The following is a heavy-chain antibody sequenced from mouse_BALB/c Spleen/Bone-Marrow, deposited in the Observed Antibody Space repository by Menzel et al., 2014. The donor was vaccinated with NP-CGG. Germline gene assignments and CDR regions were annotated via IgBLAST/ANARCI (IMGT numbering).Heavy chain of an antibody. Sequence: EVQLQQSGTVLARPGASVKMSCKASDYTSTSYWMHWVKQRPGQGLEWIGAIYPGNSDTSYNQNFKVKAKLTAVTSTSTAYMELSSLTKENSAVYFSTRSWDRYYCDYWGQGNTLKV. CDR3: TRSWDRYYCDY. V-gene: IGHV1-5*01. CDR2: IYPGNSDT. D-gene: IGHD3-3*01. J-gene: IGHJ2*01. CDR1: DYTSTSYW.